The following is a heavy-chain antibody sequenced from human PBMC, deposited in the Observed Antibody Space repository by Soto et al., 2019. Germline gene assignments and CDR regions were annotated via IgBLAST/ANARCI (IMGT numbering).Heavy chain of an antibody. CDR3: ARVSYSSGWSYYYYMDV. CDR1: GGSISSYY. CDR2: IYYSGST. Sequence: SETLSLTCTVSGGSISSYYWSWIRQPPGKGLEWIGYIYYSGSTNYNPSLKSRVTISVDTSKNQFSLKLSSVTAADTAVYYCARVSYSSGWSYYYYMDVWGKGTTVTVS. V-gene: IGHV4-59*01. J-gene: IGHJ6*03. D-gene: IGHD6-19*01.